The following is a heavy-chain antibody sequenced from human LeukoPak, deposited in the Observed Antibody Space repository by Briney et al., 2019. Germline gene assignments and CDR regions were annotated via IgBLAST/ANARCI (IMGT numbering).Heavy chain of an antibody. V-gene: IGHV4-30-4*01. J-gene: IGHJ4*02. CDR2: IYYSGIT. CDR3: ARDPSDYYENSGYTPSNY. D-gene: IGHD3-22*01. CDR1: GGSISSDDYY. Sequence: SETLSLTCTVSGGSISSDDYYWSWIRQPPGKGLEWIGYIYYSGITYYNPSLKSRVTISVDTSKNQFSLRLSSVTAADTAVYYCARDPSDYYENSGYTPSNYWGQGTLVTVSS.